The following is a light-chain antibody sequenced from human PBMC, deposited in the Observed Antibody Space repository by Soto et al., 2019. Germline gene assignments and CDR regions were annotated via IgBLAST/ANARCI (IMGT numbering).Light chain of an antibody. CDR1: RSNIGTYT. CDR3: AAWDDSLRAVV. CDR2: RNH. V-gene: IGLV1-44*01. J-gene: IGLJ2*01. Sequence: QSVLTPSPSASGTPGQRVTISCSGSRSNIGTYTVNWYQQLPGTAPTLLIFRNHQRPSGVPDRFSGSKSGTSASLAISGPQSEDEADYYCAAWDDSLRAVVFGGGTKLTVL.